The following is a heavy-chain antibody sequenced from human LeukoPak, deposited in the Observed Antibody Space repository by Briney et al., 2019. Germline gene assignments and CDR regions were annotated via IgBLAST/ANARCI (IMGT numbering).Heavy chain of an antibody. J-gene: IGHJ4*02. CDR1: GFSFNTYT. V-gene: IGHV3-21*01. CDR3: ARDVVPSAIGFYFDY. Sequence: GGSLRLSCAASGFSFNTYTMYWVRQAPGKGLEWVSSISNSGTYIGYADSVKGRFTISRDNAKNSVYLQMNSLRAEDTAVYYCARDVVPSAIGFYFDYWGQGTLVTVSS. D-gene: IGHD2-2*02. CDR2: ISNSGTYI.